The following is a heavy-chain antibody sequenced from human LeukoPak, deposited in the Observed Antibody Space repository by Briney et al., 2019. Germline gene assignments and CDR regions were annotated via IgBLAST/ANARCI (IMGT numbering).Heavy chain of an antibody. Sequence: SETLSLTCTVSDGSISSYYWSWIRQPPGKGLEWIGYIYYSGSTNYNPSLKSRVTISVDTSKNQFSLKLSSVTAADTAVYYCASTTSRYGNYGMDVWGQGTTVTVSS. V-gene: IGHV4-59*08. CDR1: DGSISSYY. J-gene: IGHJ6*02. CDR3: ASTTSRYGNYGMDV. CDR2: IYYSGST. D-gene: IGHD1-1*01.